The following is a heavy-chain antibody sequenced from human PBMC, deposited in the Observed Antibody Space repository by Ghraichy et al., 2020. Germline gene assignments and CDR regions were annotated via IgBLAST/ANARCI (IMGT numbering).Heavy chain of an antibody. D-gene: IGHD3-10*01. CDR1: GGSISSGGYS. Sequence: LRLSCAVSGGSISSGGYSWSWIRQPPGKGLEWIGYIYHSGSTYYNPSLKSRVTISVDRSKNQFSLKLSSVTAADTAVYYCARAALSYGSGSYSLFDYWGQGTLVTVSS. CDR2: IYHSGST. V-gene: IGHV4-30-2*01. CDR3: ARAALSYGSGSYSLFDY. J-gene: IGHJ4*02.